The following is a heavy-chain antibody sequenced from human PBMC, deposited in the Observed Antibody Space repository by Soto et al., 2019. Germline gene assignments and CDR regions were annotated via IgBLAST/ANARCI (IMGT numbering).Heavy chain of an antibody. V-gene: IGHV3-7*03. CDR2: IKQDGSEK. D-gene: IGHD3-3*01. J-gene: IGHJ6*02. CDR1: GFTFSSYW. CDR3: ARGRDFWSGYFYGMDV. Sequence: GGSLRLSCAASGFTFSSYWMSWVRQAPGKGLEWVANIKQDGSEKYYVDSVKGRFTISRDNAKNSLHLQMNSLRAEDTAVYYCARGRDFWSGYFYGMDVWGQGTTVTVSS.